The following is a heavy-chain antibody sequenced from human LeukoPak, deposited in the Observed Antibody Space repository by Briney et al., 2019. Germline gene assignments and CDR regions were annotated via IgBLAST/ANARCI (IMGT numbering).Heavy chain of an antibody. V-gene: IGHV4-39*01. CDR3: ARVPDYVWGSYLFDY. D-gene: IGHD3-16*02. J-gene: IGHJ4*02. CDR2: IYYSGST. CDR1: GGSISSSSYY. Sequence: SETLSLTCTVSGGSISSSSYYWGWIRQPPGKGLEWIGSIYYSGSTYYNPSLKSRVTISVDTSKNQFSLKLSSVTAADTAVYYCARVPDYVWGSYLFDYWGQGTLVTVSS.